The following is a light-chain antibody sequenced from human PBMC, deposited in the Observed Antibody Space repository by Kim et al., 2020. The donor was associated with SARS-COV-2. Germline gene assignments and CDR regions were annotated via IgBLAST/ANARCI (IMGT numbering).Light chain of an antibody. Sequence: PGEGATLSCRASQSVSRDCLAWYQQKPGQTPRLFIYGASNRATGISHRFSGSGSGTDFTLTLSRLEPEDSAVSYCQHYGSSPLTFGGGTKV. CDR3: QHYGSSPLT. CDR2: GAS. J-gene: IGKJ4*01. CDR1: QSVSRDC. V-gene: IGKV3-20*01.